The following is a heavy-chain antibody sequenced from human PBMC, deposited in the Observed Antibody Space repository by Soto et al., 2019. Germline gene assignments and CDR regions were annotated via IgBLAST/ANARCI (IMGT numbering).Heavy chain of an antibody. J-gene: IGHJ4*02. D-gene: IGHD6-19*01. V-gene: IGHV3-30*18. CDR2: ISDEGNSK. CDR3: AKTITLSPSDDSRGRGALIDH. CDR1: GFTFSVFG. Sequence: QVHLVESGGGVVQPGGSLRLSCGASGFTFSVFGMHWVRQAPGKGPEWVAVISDEGNSKHYADSVKGRFTISRDNAKNTLSLLMDSLRPEDTALYYCAKTITLSPSDDSRGRGALIDHWGQGTLVTVSS.